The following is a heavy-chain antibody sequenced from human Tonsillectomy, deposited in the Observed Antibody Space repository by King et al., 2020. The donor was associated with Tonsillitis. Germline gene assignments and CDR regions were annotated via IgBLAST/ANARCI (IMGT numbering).Heavy chain of an antibody. V-gene: IGHV4-34*01. J-gene: IGHJ4*02. CDR2: IDHSGST. D-gene: IGHD3-22*01. Sequence: VQLQQWGAGLLKPSETLSLTCAVYGASLSGYHWSWIRQPPGKGLEWTGEIDHSGSTNYNPSLKSRVTISVDTSMNQFSLKLSSVTAAATAVYYCARVIGSSTYYPDYWGQGTLVTVSS. CDR1: GASLSGYH. CDR3: ARVIGSSTYYPDY.